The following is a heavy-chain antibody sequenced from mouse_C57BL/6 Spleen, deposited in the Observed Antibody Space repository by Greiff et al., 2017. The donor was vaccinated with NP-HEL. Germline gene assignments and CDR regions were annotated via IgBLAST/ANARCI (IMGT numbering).Heavy chain of an antibody. Sequence: VQLKESGGGLVQPGGSMKLSCVASGFTFSNYWMNWVRQSPEKGLEWVAQIRLKSDNYATHYAESVKGRFTISRDDSKSSVYLQMNNLRAEDTGSYYCTAALRLYYAMDYWGQGTSVTVSS. D-gene: IGHD1-2*01. CDR3: TAALRLYYAMDY. CDR1: GFTFSNYW. J-gene: IGHJ4*01. V-gene: IGHV6-3*01. CDR2: IRLKSDNYAT.